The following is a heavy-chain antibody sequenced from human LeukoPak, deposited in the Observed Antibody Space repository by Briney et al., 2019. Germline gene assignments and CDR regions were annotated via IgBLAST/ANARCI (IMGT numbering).Heavy chain of an antibody. CDR1: GFTFSSCS. CDR2: ISTSGTGP. Sequence: GGSLRLSCAASGFTFSSCSISWVRQAPGKGLEWVSAISTSGTGPQYADSVKGRFTISRDNSRDTLFLQMNTLGAEDTAVYFCARHYYGSGTYLDSWGQGTLVTVSS. J-gene: IGHJ4*02. D-gene: IGHD3-10*01. V-gene: IGHV3-23*01. CDR3: ARHYYGSGTYLDS.